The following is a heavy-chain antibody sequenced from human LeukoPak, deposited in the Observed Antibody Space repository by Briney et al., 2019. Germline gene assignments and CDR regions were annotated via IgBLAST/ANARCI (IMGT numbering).Heavy chain of an antibody. V-gene: IGHV1-2*02. J-gene: IGHJ4*02. CDR1: GYTFTGYY. CDR2: INPNSGGT. D-gene: IGHD2-15*01. CDR3: ARGRTRYCSGGSCYFKSRYYFDY. Sequence: ASVKVSRKASGYTFTGYYMHWVRQAPGQGLEWMGWINPNSGGTNYAQKFQGRVTMTRDTSISTAYMELSRLRSDDTAVYYCARGRTRYCSGGSCYFKSRYYFDYWGQGTLVTVSS.